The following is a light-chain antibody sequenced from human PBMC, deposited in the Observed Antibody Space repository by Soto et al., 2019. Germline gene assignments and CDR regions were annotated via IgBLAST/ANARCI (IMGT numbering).Light chain of an antibody. J-gene: IGKJ5*01. CDR2: AAS. Sequence: DIQLTQSPSFLSASVGDRVTITCRASQGISSYLAWYQQKPGKAPKLLIYAASTLQSGVPSRFSSSGSGTEFTLTISSLQPEDFANYYCQQPNSYFCQGTRLDIK. CDR3: QQPNSY. CDR1: QGISSY. V-gene: IGKV1-9*01.